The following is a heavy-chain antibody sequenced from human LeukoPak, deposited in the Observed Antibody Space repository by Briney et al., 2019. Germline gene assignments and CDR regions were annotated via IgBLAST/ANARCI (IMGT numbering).Heavy chain of an antibody. V-gene: IGHV3-30*02. CDR1: GFTFSSYG. CDR2: IRYDGSNK. Sequence: GGSLRLSCAASGFTFSSYGMHWVRQAPGKGLEWVAFIRYDGSNKYYADSVKGRFTISRDNYKNTLYLQMNSLRAEDTAVYYCTRVEQQSSALYYYYFYMDVWGKGTTVTVSS. J-gene: IGHJ6*03. D-gene: IGHD6-13*01. CDR3: TRVEQQSSALYYYYFYMDV.